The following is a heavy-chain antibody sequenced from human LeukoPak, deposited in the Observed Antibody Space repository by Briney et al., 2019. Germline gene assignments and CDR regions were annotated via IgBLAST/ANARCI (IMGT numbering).Heavy chain of an antibody. CDR1: GFTFSSYS. CDR2: ISSSSSYI. V-gene: IGHV3-21*01. J-gene: IGHJ4*02. Sequence: GGSLRLSCAASGFTFSSYSMNWVRQAPGKGLEWVSSISSSSSYIYYADSVKGRFTISRDNAKNSLYLQMNSLRAEDTAAYYCARDAGYSLWDFDYWGQGTLVTVSS. D-gene: IGHD6-13*01. CDR3: ARDAGYSLWDFDY.